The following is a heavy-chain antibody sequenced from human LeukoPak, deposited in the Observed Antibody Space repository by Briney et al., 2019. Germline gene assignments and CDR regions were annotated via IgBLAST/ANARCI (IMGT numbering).Heavy chain of an antibody. CDR3: ARVPGRWLQFGLDY. CDR1: GFNFRDYY. V-gene: IGHV3-11*04. J-gene: IGHJ4*02. D-gene: IGHD5-24*01. Sequence: PGGSLRLSCAASGFNFRDYYMSWIRQAPGKGLGVVSYISSNGSTILYADSLKGRFPFSRDNAYNSLYLQMNSLRAEDTAVYYCARVPGRWLQFGLDYWGQGTLVTVSS. CDR2: ISSNGSTI.